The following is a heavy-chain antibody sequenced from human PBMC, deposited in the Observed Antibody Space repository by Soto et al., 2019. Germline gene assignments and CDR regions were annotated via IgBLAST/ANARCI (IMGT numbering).Heavy chain of an antibody. D-gene: IGHD3-22*01. Sequence: EVQLLESGGGVVQPGGSLRLSCAASGFSFNDYAMTWVRQAPGKGLEWVSAINDDGDSTYYADSVKGRFTISRDNSKNTVFFEMNSLRAEDTAAYHCAKVVVMRAVNDALDIWGQGTMVTVSS. J-gene: IGHJ3*02. CDR1: GFSFNDYA. V-gene: IGHV3-23*01. CDR3: AKVVVMRAVNDALDI. CDR2: INDDGDST.